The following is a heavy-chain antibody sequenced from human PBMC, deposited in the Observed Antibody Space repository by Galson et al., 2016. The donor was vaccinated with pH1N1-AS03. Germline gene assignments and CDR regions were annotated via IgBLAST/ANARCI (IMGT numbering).Heavy chain of an antibody. CDR3: ARVLGAAAGYFDY. D-gene: IGHD6-13*01. Sequence: PALVKPTQTLTLTCSFSGFSLTSPGVCVTWVRQPPGKALEWLATIDSDDDKYYATSLKTRLTISKDTSKNQVVLTMTNMDPVDTVTYYCARVLGAAAGYFDYWGPGNLVVVSS. CDR1: GFSLTSPGVC. V-gene: IGHV2-70*20. CDR2: IDSDDDK. J-gene: IGHJ4*02.